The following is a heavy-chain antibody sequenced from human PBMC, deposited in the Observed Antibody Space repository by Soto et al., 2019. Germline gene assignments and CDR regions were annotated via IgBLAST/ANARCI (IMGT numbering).Heavy chain of an antibody. J-gene: IGHJ6*02. CDR3: ARVPSPFDYYYAMDV. D-gene: IGHD3-16*01. Sequence: GGSLRLSCAASGFTFNNYAMTWVRQAPGKGLEWVSGISASGGSTNYADSVKGRITISRDNSKNTLYLQMNSLRAEDSAVYYCARVPSPFDYYYAMDVWGQGTTVTVSS. CDR2: ISASGGST. CDR1: GFTFNNYA. V-gene: IGHV3-23*01.